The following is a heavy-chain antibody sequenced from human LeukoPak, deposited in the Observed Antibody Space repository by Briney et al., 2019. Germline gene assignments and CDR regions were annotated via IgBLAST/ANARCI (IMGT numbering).Heavy chain of an antibody. Sequence: GGSLRLSCEVSGFTLRSSDMHWVHQAPGKGLKWVAVIWHDGSIERYADSVKGRFTVSRDNSGTTLYLQMNSLRVEDTAVYYCARGPLNKFGVDDWGQGTTVTVSS. CDR2: IWHDGSIE. CDR3: ARGPLNKFGVDD. D-gene: IGHD1/OR15-1a*01. CDR1: GFTLRSSD. V-gene: IGHV3-33*01. J-gene: IGHJ6*02.